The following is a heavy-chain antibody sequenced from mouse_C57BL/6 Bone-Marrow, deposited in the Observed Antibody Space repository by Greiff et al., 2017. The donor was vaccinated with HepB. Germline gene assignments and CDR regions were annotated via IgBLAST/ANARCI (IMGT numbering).Heavy chain of an antibody. Sequence: VQLQQSGPGLVQPSQSLSITCTVSGFSLTSYGVHWVRQSPGKGLEWLGVIWSGGSTDYNAAFISRLSISKDKSKSQVFFKMNSLQADDTAIYYCARRDGYYPWFAYWGQGTLVTVSA. J-gene: IGHJ3*01. CDR2: IWSGGST. V-gene: IGHV2-2*01. CDR1: GFSLTSYG. CDR3: ARRDGYYPWFAY. D-gene: IGHD2-3*01.